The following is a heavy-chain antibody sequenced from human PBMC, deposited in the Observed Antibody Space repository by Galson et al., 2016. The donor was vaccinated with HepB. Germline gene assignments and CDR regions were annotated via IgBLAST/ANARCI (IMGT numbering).Heavy chain of an antibody. CDR2: IWYDGNNK. V-gene: IGHV3-33*01. CDR3: VRETNKPTVLVEGDS. Sequence: SLRLSCAASGFTFSSYGMHWVRQAPGKGLEWVALIWYDGNNKYYADSVKGRFTISRDNSKNTLYLQMSSLRVEDTAVYYCVRETNKPTVLVEGDSWGQGTLVTVSS. D-gene: IGHD2-8*02. CDR1: GFTFSSYG. J-gene: IGHJ5*02.